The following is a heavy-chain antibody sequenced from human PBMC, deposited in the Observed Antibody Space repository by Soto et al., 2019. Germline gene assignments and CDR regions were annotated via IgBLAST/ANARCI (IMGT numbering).Heavy chain of an antibody. CDR1: GFTFSSYG. CDR2: ISYDGSNK. V-gene: IGHV3-30*18. J-gene: IGHJ6*02. D-gene: IGHD2-2*01. Sequence: PGGSLRLSCAASGFTFSSYGMHWVRQAPGKGLEWVAVISYDGSNKYYADSVKGRFAISRDNSKNTLYLQMNSLRAEDTAVYYCAKDSGSKNGMDVWGQGTTVTVSS. CDR3: AKDSGSKNGMDV.